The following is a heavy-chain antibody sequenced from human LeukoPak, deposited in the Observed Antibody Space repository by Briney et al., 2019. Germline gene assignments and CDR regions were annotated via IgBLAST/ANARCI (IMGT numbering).Heavy chain of an antibody. CDR2: INHSGST. V-gene: IGHV4-34*01. CDR1: GGSFSGYY. J-gene: IGHJ3*02. CDR3: ARAVRRSSSWSRGAFDI. Sequence: SETLSLTCAVYGGSFSGYYWSWIRQPPGKGLEWIGEINHSGSTNYNPSLKSRVTISVDTSKNQFSLKLSSVTAADTAVYYCARAVRRSSSWSRGAFDIWGQGTMVTVSS. D-gene: IGHD6-13*01.